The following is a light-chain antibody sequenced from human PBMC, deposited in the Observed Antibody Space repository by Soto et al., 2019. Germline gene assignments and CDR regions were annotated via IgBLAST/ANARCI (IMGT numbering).Light chain of an antibody. CDR1: QSVLYSSNNKNY. CDR3: QQYYSIPFT. CDR2: WAS. V-gene: IGKV4-1*01. J-gene: IGKJ3*01. Sequence: DIVMTQSPDSLAVSLGERATIDCKSSQSVLYSSNNKNYLAWYQQKPGQPPKVLIYWASTRESGVPDRFSGCGSGTDFTLTISGLQAEDVAVYYCQQYYSIPFTFGPGTKVDIK.